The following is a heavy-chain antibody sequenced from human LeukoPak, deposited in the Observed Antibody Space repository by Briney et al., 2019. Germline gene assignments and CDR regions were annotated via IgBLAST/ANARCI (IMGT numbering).Heavy chain of an antibody. CDR1: GFAFASFA. CDR3: AEDFLRNMVLGFDD. D-gene: IGHD3-10*01. CDR2: ITGSGGNT. J-gene: IGHJ4*02. V-gene: IGHV3-23*01. Sequence: PGGSLRLSCAASGFAFASFALSWVRQAPGKGLEWVSTITGSGGNTYYADSVKGRFTVSRDNSKNTLYLQMNSLRGEDTAVYYCAEDFLRNMVLGFDDWGQGTLVTVSS.